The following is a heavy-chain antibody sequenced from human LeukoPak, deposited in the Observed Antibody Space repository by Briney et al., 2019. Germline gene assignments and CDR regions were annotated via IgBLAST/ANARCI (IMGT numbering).Heavy chain of an antibody. Sequence: SQTLSLTCTVSGGSISSGGYYWSWIRQHPGKGLEWIGYIYYSGSTNYNASLKSRVTISVDTSKNQFSLKLNSVTAADTAVYYCARSELEYCSGGSCSLSWFDPWGQGTLVTVSS. CDR2: IYYSGST. D-gene: IGHD2-15*01. V-gene: IGHV4-31*03. CDR1: GGSISSGGYY. J-gene: IGHJ5*02. CDR3: ARSELEYCSGGSCSLSWFDP.